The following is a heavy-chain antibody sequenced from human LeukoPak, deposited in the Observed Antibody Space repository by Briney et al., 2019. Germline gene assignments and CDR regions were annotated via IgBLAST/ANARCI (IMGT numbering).Heavy chain of an antibody. D-gene: IGHD2-15*01. V-gene: IGHV1-69*13. Sequence: SVKVSCKASGGTFSSYAISWVRQAPGQGLEWMGGIIPIFGTANYAQKFQGRVTITADESTSTAYTELSSLRSEDTAVYYCARDDSYCSGGSCYENWFDHWGQGTLVTVSS. J-gene: IGHJ5*02. CDR2: IIPIFGTA. CDR1: GGTFSSYA. CDR3: ARDDSYCSGGSCYENWFDH.